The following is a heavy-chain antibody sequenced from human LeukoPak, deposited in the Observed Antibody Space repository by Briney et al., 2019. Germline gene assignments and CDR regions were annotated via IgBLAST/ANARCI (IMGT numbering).Heavy chain of an antibody. CDR2: ISSNGGRT. D-gene: IGHD3-22*01. V-gene: IGHV3-64*01. J-gene: IGHJ1*01. Sequence: GGSLRLSCAASGFTFRSYGMHWVRQAPGKGLEYVSAISSNGGRTYYANSVKGRFTISRDNSRNTLYLQMGGLRAEDMAVYYCATYYYDSGGFHFHHWGQGTLVTVSS. CDR3: ATYYYDSGGFHFHH. CDR1: GFTFRSYG.